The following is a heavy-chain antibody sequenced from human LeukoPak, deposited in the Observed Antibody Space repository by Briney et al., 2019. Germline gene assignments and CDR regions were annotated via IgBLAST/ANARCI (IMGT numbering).Heavy chain of an antibody. J-gene: IGHJ4*02. V-gene: IGHV3-20*04. D-gene: IGHD1-26*01. CDR2: INWNGGST. Sequence: GGSLRLSCAASGFTFSSYWMSWVRQAPGKGLEWVSGINWNGGSTGYADSVKGRFTISRDNAKNSLYLQMNSLGAEDTAVYYCARDKIVGATHFDYWGQGTLVTVSS. CDR1: GFTFSSYW. CDR3: ARDKIVGATHFDY.